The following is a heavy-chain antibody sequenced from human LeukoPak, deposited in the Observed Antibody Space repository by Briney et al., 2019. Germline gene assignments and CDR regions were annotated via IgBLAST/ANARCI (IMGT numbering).Heavy chain of an antibody. D-gene: IGHD2-8*01. Sequence: GESLKISCKGSGYSFTSYWIAWVRQMPGKGLKWMGIIYPDDSDTRYSPSFQGQVTISADKSISTAYLQWSSLKASDTAMYYCARLSKYCTNGVCHHARGVVNAFDIWGQGTMVTVSS. CDR3: ARLSKYCTNGVCHHARGVVNAFDI. J-gene: IGHJ3*02. V-gene: IGHV5-51*01. CDR2: IYPDDSDT. CDR1: GYSFTSYW.